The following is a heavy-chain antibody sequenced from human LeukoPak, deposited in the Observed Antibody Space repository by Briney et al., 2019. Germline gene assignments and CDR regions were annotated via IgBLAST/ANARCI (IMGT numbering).Heavy chain of an antibody. D-gene: IGHD3-10*01. V-gene: IGHV4-39*01. CDR3: ARTYYYGSGSYYLPGDNWFDP. Sequence: PSETLSLTCTVSGGSISSSSYYWGWIRQPPGKGPEWIGSIFYSGSTYYNPSLKSRVTISVDTSENQFSLKLSSVTAADTAVYYCARTYYYGSGSYYLPGDNWFDPWGQGTLVTVSS. CDR2: IFYSGST. J-gene: IGHJ5*02. CDR1: GGSISSSSYY.